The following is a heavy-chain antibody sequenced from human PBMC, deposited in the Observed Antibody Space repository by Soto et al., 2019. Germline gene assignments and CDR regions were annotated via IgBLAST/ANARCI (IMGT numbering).Heavy chain of an antibody. CDR1: GFTFSSYA. J-gene: IGHJ4*02. CDR3: AKGIGELEPGFDY. V-gene: IGHV3-23*01. D-gene: IGHD1-7*01. Sequence: GGSLRLSCAASGFTFSSYAMSWVRQAPGKGMEWVSAISGSGGSTYYADSVKGRFTISRDNSKSTLYLQMNSLRAEDTAVYYCAKGIGELEPGFDYWGQGTLVTVSS. CDR2: ISGSGGST.